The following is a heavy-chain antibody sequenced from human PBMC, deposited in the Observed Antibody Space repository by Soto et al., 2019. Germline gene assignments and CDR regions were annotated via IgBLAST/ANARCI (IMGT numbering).Heavy chain of an antibody. Sequence: SETLSLTCTVSGGSISSSSYYWGWIRQPPGKGLEWIGSIYYSGSTYYNPSLKSRVTISVDTSKNQFSLKLSSVTAADTAVYYCAREVGWPAPLDYYYGMDVWGQGTTVTVSS. CDR2: IYYSGST. J-gene: IGHJ6*02. CDR1: GGSISSSSYY. D-gene: IGHD1-26*01. CDR3: AREVGWPAPLDYYYGMDV. V-gene: IGHV4-39*02.